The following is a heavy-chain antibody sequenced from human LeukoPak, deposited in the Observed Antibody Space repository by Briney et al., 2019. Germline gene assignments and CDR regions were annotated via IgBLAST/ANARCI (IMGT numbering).Heavy chain of an antibody. CDR1: GGSISSYY. D-gene: IGHD3-10*01. CDR2: IYYSGST. J-gene: IGHJ4*02. V-gene: IGHV4-59*01. CDR3: ARGAESGSYYFDY. Sequence: SETLSLTCTVSGGSISSYYWSWIRQPPGKGLEWIGYIYYSGSTNYNPSLKSRVTISVDTSKNRFSLKLSSVTAADTAVYYCARGAESGSYYFDYWGQGTLVTVSS.